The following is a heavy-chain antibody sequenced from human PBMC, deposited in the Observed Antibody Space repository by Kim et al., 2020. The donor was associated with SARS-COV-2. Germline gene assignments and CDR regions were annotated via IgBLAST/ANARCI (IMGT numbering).Heavy chain of an antibody. Sequence: SETLSLTCTVSGGSISSSSYYWGWIRQPPGKGLEWIGSIYYSGSTYYNPFLKSRVTISVDTSKNQFSLKLSSVTAADTAVYYCARLRDCSSTSCYGGFDYWGQGTLVTVSS. J-gene: IGHJ4*02. CDR1: GGSISSSSYY. D-gene: IGHD2-2*01. V-gene: IGHV4-39*01. CDR2: IYYSGST. CDR3: ARLRDCSSTSCYGGFDY.